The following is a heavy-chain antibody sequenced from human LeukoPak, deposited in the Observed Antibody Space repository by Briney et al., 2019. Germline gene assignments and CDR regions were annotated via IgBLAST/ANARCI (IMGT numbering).Heavy chain of an antibody. V-gene: IGHV3-23*01. J-gene: IGHJ4*02. CDR2: ISESAGGT. D-gene: IGHD3-10*01. CDR1: GITLSNYG. Sequence: GGPLRLSCVVSGITLSNYGMSWVRQAPGRGLEWVSGISESAGGTKYADSVKGRFTISRDNSLNTLYLQMNSLRAEDTAVYFCAKRGIVIRGVLIFGFHKEAYYFDSWGQGILVTVSS. CDR3: AKRGIVIRGVLIFGFHKEAYYFDS.